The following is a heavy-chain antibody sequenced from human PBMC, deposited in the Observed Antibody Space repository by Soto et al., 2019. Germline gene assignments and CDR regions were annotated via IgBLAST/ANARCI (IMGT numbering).Heavy chain of an antibody. Sequence: SGPTLVNPTQTLTLTCTFSGFSLSTSGMCVSWIRQPPGKALEWLARIDWDDNKYYSTSLKTRLTISKDTSKNQVVLTMTNMEPVDTATYYCARIGSDQNWFDPWGQGTLVTVSS. CDR1: GFSLSTSGMC. CDR2: IDWDDNK. J-gene: IGHJ5*02. CDR3: ARIGSDQNWFDP. V-gene: IGHV2-70*11. D-gene: IGHD2-21*01.